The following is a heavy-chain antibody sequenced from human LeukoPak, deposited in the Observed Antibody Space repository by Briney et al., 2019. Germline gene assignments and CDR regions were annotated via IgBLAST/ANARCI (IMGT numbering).Heavy chain of an antibody. D-gene: IGHD1-26*01. Sequence: SETLSLTCTVSGGSIRSSYYYWGWIRQPPGKGLEWIGYIYYGGSTNYNPSLKSRVTISVDTSKNQFSLKLSSVTATDTAVYYCARDRDSGTYHYYYGLDVWGQGTPVTVSS. CDR1: GGSIRSSYYY. V-gene: IGHV4-61*01. CDR3: ARDRDSGTYHYYYGLDV. CDR2: IYYGGST. J-gene: IGHJ6*02.